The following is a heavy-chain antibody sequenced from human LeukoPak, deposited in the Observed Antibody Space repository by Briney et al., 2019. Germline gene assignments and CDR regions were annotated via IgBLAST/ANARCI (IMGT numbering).Heavy chain of an antibody. Sequence: GGSLRLSCAAPEFTFSSYWMSWVRQAPGKGLEWVANIKQGGGEKYYVDSVKGRFTISRDNAKNSLYLQMNSLRAEDTAVYYCARDNTYVDAFDIWGQGTMVTVSS. D-gene: IGHD3-16*01. CDR2: IKQGGGEK. J-gene: IGHJ3*02. CDR3: ARDNTYVDAFDI. V-gene: IGHV3-7*01. CDR1: EFTFSSYW.